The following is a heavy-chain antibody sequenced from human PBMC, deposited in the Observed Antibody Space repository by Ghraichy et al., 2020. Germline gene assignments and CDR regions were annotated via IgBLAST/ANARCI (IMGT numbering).Heavy chain of an antibody. CDR3: AKDSGAYCSSTSCYEGPPFRHYYYGMDV. J-gene: IGHJ6*02. CDR2: ISWNSGSI. V-gene: IGHV3-9*01. Sequence: GGSLRLSCAASGFTFDDYAMHWVRQAPGKGLEWVSGISWNSGSIGYADSVKGRFTISRDNAKNSLYLQMNSLRAEDTALYYCAKDSGAYCSSTSCYEGPPFRHYYYGMDVWGQGTTVTVSS. CDR1: GFTFDDYA. D-gene: IGHD2-2*01.